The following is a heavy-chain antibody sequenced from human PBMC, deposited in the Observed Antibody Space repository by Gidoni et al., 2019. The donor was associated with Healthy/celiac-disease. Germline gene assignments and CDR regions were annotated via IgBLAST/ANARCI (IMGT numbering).Heavy chain of an antibody. CDR3: AKEGITMVRGVIISRGFDP. CDR1: GFTFDDYA. J-gene: IGHJ5*02. Sequence: EVQLVESGGGLVQPGRSLRLSCAASGFTFDDYAMHWVRQAPGKGLEWVSGISWNSGSIGYADSVKGRFTISRDNAKNSLYLQMNSLRAEDTALYYCAKEGITMVRGVIISRGFDPWGQGTLVTVSS. D-gene: IGHD3-10*01. CDR2: ISWNSGSI. V-gene: IGHV3-9*01.